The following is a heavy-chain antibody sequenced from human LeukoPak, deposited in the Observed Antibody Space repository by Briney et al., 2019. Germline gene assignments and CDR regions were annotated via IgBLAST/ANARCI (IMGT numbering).Heavy chain of an antibody. Sequence: ASVKVSCKASGYTFTRYYMHWVRQAPGQGLERMGWINPNSGGTNYAQKFQGRVTMTRDTSISTAYMELSRLRADDTAVYYCAREGLGGGYSSSSGPSDAFDIWGQGTMVTVSS. CDR1: GYTFTRYY. V-gene: IGHV1-2*02. D-gene: IGHD6-6*01. J-gene: IGHJ3*02. CDR2: INPNSGGT. CDR3: AREGLGGGYSSSSGPSDAFDI.